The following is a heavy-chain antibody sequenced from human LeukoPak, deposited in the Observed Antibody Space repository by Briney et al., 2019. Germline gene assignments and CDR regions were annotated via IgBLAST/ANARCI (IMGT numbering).Heavy chain of an antibody. J-gene: IGHJ5*02. Sequence: SETLSLXCTVSGGSISSYYWSWIRQPPGKALEWIGYIYYSGSTNYNPSLKSRVTISVDTSKNQFSLKLSSVTAADTAVYYCARAAAGIGNWFDPWGQGTLVTVSS. CDR3: ARAAAGIGNWFDP. CDR2: IYYSGST. D-gene: IGHD6-13*01. V-gene: IGHV4-59*01. CDR1: GGSISSYY.